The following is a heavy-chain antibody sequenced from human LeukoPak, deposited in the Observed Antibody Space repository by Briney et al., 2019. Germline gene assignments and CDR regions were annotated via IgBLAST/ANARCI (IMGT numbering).Heavy chain of an antibody. CDR3: ASFPYYGSGSYSPSSDY. D-gene: IGHD3-10*01. CDR2: IRQDGGEN. CDR1: GFTFSDFW. Sequence: GGSLRLSYVVSGFTFSDFWMSWVRQAPGMGLEWVGNIRQDGGENYYVDSVKGRFTISRDNAKKSLYLQMNSLRVEDTAVYYCASFPYYGSGSYSPSSDYWGQGTLVTVSS. J-gene: IGHJ4*02. V-gene: IGHV3-7*01.